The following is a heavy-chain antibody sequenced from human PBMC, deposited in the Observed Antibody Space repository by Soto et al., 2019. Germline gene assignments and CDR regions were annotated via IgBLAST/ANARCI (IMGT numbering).Heavy chain of an antibody. CDR3: ARDLSPTYYYDSSGYGAFDI. V-gene: IGHV1-69*13. D-gene: IGHD3-22*01. CDR2: IIPIFGTA. J-gene: IGHJ3*02. CDR1: GGTFSSYA. Sequence: GASVKVSCKASGGTFSSYAISWVRQAPGQGLEWMGGIIPIFGTANYAQKFQGRVTITADESTSTAYMELSSLRSEDTAVYYCARDLSPTYYYDSSGYGAFDIWGQGTMVTVS.